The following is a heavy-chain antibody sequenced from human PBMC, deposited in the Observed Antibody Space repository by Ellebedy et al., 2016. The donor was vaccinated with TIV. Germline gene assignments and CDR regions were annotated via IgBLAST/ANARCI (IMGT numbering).Heavy chain of an antibody. D-gene: IGHD3-22*01. CDR1: GFSSSDYY. V-gene: IGHV3-33*08. CDR3: ARVRYYDTRSGIDY. Sequence: GESLKISCAASGFSSSDYYMSWIRQAPGKGLEWVAVIWYDGSNKYYADSVKGRFTISRDNSKNTLYLQMNSLRAEDTAVYYCARVRYYDTRSGIDYWGQGTLVTVSS. CDR2: IWYDGSNK. J-gene: IGHJ4*02.